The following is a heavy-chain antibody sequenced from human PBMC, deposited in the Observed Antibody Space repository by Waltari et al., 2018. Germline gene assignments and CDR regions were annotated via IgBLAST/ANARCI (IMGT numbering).Heavy chain of an antibody. V-gene: IGHV1-2*02. J-gene: IGHJ4*02. Sequence: QVQLVQSGAEVKKPGASVKVSCKASGYTFTDYYIYWVRQAPGQGLECLGWIHLKSGGTYSAQKFQGRVSITRDTSINTAYMDVSSLRSDDTAIYYCARHYREGRPVDYFDYWGQGTLVAVSS. D-gene: IGHD3-10*01. CDR3: ARHYREGRPVDYFDY. CDR1: GYTFTDYY. CDR2: IHLKSGGT.